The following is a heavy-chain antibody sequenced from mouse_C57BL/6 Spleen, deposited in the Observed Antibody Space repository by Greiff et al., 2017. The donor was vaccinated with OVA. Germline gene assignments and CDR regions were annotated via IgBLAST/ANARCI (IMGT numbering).Heavy chain of an antibody. Sequence: EVMLVESGGGLVQPGGSMKLSCVASGFTFSNYWMNWVRQSPEKGLEWVAQIRLKSDNYATHYAESVKGRFTISRDDSKSSVYLQMNNLRAEDTGIYYCTEEWDEAMDYWGQGTSVTVSS. CDR2: IRLKSDNYAT. CDR3: TEEWDEAMDY. J-gene: IGHJ4*01. V-gene: IGHV6-3*01. CDR1: GFTFSNYW. D-gene: IGHD4-1*01.